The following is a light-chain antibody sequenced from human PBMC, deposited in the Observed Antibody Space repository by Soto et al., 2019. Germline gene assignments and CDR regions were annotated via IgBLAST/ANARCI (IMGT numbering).Light chain of an antibody. CDR3: YQYGSTPPA. CDR2: GVS. J-gene: IGKJ1*01. CDR1: HSATNNE. Sequence: EIEVARSPCTLSLSPGAIASLSCRASHSATNNEFAWFRQKSGHAPRLLVWGVSNRATGIPDGFSGSASVTDFTLPISRLEPEDFVVFYCYQYGSTPPAFVQGTKV. V-gene: IGKV3-20*01.